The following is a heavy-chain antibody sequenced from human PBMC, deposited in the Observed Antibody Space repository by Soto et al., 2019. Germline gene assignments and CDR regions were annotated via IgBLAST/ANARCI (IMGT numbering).Heavy chain of an antibody. Sequence: PSETLSLTCTVSGGSISSYYWSWIRQPAGKGLEWIGRINTSGSTNNNPSLKSRVTMSVDTSKNQFSLKLSSVTAADTAVYYCARDVVVTAYDAFDIWGRGTMVTLSS. CDR1: GGSISSYY. J-gene: IGHJ3*02. CDR2: INTSGST. CDR3: ARDVVVTAYDAFDI. V-gene: IGHV4-4*07. D-gene: IGHD2-21*02.